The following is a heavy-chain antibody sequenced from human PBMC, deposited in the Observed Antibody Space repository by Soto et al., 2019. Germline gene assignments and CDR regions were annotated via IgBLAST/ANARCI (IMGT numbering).Heavy chain of an antibody. CDR2: ISGSGGST. CDR3: AKVYGKGYNIY. D-gene: IGHD3-9*01. CDR1: GFTFISYA. V-gene: IGHV3-23*01. Sequence: GGSLRLSCAASGFTFISYAMSWVRQAPGKGLEWVSAISGSGGSTYYADSVKGRFTISRDNSKNTLYLQMNSLRAEDTAVYYCAKVYGKGYNIYWGQGTLVTVSS. J-gene: IGHJ4*02.